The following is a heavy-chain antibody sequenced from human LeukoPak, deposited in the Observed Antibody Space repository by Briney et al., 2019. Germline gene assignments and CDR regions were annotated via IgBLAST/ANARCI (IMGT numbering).Heavy chain of an antibody. V-gene: IGHV4-38-2*01. Sequence: SETLSLTCAVSGYSISSAFYWGWIRQSPGKGLEWIGSIYYSGSTYYNPSLKSRVTISVDTSKNQFSLKLSSVTAADTAVYYCATAGGGSYSYFDYWGQGTLVTVSS. CDR1: GYSISSAFY. CDR3: ATAGGGSYSYFDY. CDR2: IYYSGST. J-gene: IGHJ4*02. D-gene: IGHD1-26*01.